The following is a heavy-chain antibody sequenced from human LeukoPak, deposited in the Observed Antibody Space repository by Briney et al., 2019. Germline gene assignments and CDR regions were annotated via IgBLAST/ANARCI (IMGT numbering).Heavy chain of an antibody. Sequence: SVKVSCKASGGTFSSYAISWVRQAPGQGLEWMGGIIPIFGTANYAQKFQGRVTITADESTSTAYMELSSLRSEDTAVYYCARTIPVADHFDYWGQGTLVTVSS. CDR3: ARTIPVADHFDY. CDR2: IIPIFGTA. V-gene: IGHV1-69*13. D-gene: IGHD4/OR15-4a*01. J-gene: IGHJ4*02. CDR1: GGTFSSYA.